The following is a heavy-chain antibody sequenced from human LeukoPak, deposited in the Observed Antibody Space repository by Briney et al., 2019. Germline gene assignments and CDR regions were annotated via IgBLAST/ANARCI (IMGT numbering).Heavy chain of an antibody. CDR3: AKRNYSGAGTYSFDF. D-gene: IGHD3-10*01. CDR2: LTGSGGST. Sequence: EGSLRLSCTASGFTFSNFGMSWVRQAPGKGLEWVSHLTGSGGSTYYAGSVKGRFTISRDNSKNTLYLQMNSLRAEDTAVYYCAKRNYSGAGTYSFDFWGQGTLVTVSS. J-gene: IGHJ4*02. CDR1: GFTFSNFG. V-gene: IGHV3-23*01.